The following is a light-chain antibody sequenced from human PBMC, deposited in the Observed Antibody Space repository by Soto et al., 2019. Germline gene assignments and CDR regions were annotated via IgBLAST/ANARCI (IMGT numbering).Light chain of an antibody. Sequence: QSALTQPASVSGSPGQSITISCTGTSSDVGGYNYVSWYQQHPGNAPKLMIYDVINRPSGVSNRFSGSKSGNTASLTISGLQAEDDADYYCSSYTSSTTLEVFGGGTKLTVL. CDR2: DVI. J-gene: IGLJ2*01. CDR3: SSYTSSTTLEV. V-gene: IGLV2-14*03. CDR1: SSDVGGYNY.